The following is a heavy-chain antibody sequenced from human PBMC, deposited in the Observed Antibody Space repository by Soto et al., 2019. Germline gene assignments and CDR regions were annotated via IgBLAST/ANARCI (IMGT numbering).Heavy chain of an antibody. J-gene: IGHJ4*02. D-gene: IGHD5-12*01. CDR3: ARELGTGYSGYESYDY. Sequence: SETLSLTCAVYGGSFSGYYWSWIRQPPGKGLEWIGEINHSGSTNYNPSLKSRVTISVDTSKNQFSLKLSSVTAADTAVYYCARELGTGYSGYESYDYWGQGTLVTVSS. V-gene: IGHV4-34*01. CDR1: GGSFSGYY. CDR2: INHSGST.